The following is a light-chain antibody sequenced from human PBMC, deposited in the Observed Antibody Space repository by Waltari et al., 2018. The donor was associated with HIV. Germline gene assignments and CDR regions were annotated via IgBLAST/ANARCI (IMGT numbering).Light chain of an antibody. V-gene: IGKV3-11*01. CDR1: QSIRTE. CDR2: DAS. Sequence: EIVLTQSPATLSLSPGEIATLSCRARQSIRTELAWYQQKPGQAPSLFISDASNRATGIPGRFSGSGSGTDFTLTISSLEPEDCAMYYCQQRNTWITFGQGTRLE. J-gene: IGKJ5*01. CDR3: QQRNTWIT.